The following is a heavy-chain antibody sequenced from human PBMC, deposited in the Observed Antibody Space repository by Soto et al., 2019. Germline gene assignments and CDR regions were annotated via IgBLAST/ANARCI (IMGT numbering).Heavy chain of an antibody. CDR1: GFTFSSYS. V-gene: IGHV3-21*01. J-gene: IGHJ3*02. CDR3: ARNDRHDAFDI. Sequence: GGSLRLSCAASGFTFSSYSMNWVRQAPGKGLKWVSSISSSSSYIYYADSVKGRFTISRDNAKNSLYLQMNSLRAEDTAVYYYARNDRHDAFDIWGQGTMVTVSS. CDR2: ISSSSSYI.